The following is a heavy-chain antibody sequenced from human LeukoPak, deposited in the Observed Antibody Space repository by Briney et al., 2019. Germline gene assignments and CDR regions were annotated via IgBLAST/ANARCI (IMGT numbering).Heavy chain of an antibody. D-gene: IGHD3-10*01. CDR3: AREYYYGPGSYYLWFDP. Sequence: GASVKVSCKASGFTFTGYSLHWVRQAPGQGLEWMGWINPNSGGTNYAQKFQGRVTMTRDTSINTAYLELSSLRSDDTAVYYCAREYYYGPGSYYLWFDPRGQGTLVTVSS. V-gene: IGHV1-2*02. CDR2: INPNSGGT. CDR1: GFTFTGYS. J-gene: IGHJ5*02.